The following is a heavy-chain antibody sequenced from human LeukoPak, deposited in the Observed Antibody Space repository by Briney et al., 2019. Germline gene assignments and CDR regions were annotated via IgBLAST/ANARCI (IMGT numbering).Heavy chain of an antibody. D-gene: IGHD2-8*01. CDR3: ARGRDCTNGVCFRYNWFDP. V-gene: IGHV1-69*13. CDR1: GGTFSSYA. J-gene: IGHJ5*02. Sequence: ASVKVSCKASGGTFSSYAISWVRQAPGQGPEWMGGIIPIFGTANYAQKFQGRVTITADESTSTAYMELSSLRSEDTAVYYCARGRDCTNGVCFRYNWFDPWGQGTLVTVSS. CDR2: IIPIFGTA.